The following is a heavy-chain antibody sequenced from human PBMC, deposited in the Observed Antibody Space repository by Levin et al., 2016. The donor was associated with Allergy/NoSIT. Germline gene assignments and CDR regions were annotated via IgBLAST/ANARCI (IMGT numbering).Heavy chain of an antibody. CDR3: TTVGTGISDY. J-gene: IGHJ4*02. CDR2: IKSKTDGGTT. Sequence: WIRQPPGKGLEWVGRIKSKTDGGTTDYAAPVKGRFSISRDDSKNTLYLQMNSLKTEDTAVYYCTTVGTGISDYWGQGTLVTVSS. D-gene: IGHD1-1*01. V-gene: IGHV3-15*01.